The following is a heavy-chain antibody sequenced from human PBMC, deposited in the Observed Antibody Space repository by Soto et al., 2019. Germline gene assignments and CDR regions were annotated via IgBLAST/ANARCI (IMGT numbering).Heavy chain of an antibody. Sequence: GGSLRLSCAASGFTFSSYAMSWVRQAPGKGLEWVSAISGSGGSTYYADSVKGRFTISRDNSKNTLYLQMNSLRAEDTAVYYCTTDPSPPLGYCSSTSYYRDWFDPWGQGTLVTVSS. J-gene: IGHJ5*02. CDR1: GFTFSSYA. V-gene: IGHV3-23*01. CDR2: ISGSGGST. D-gene: IGHD2-2*02. CDR3: TTDPSPPLGYCSSTSYYRDWFDP.